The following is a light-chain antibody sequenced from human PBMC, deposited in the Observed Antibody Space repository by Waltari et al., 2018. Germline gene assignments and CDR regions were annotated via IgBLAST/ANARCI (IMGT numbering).Light chain of an antibody. CDR2: GKN. CDR3: NTREISGDVV. J-gene: IGLJ2*01. Sequence: SSEFSQEPAVSVALGRPVRIPCPGDTLRLEYPSWCRQKPGQPPVLLIYGKNNRPSGIPDRFSASSSGNTASLTISGARAEDEGDYYCNTREISGDVVFGGGTKLTVL. V-gene: IGLV3-19*01. CDR1: TLRLEY.